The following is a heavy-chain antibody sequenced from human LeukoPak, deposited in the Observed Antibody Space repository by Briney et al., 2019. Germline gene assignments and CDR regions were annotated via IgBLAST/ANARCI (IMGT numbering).Heavy chain of an antibody. CDR2: IYYSGST. V-gene: IGHV4-39*07. CDR1: GGSISSSSYY. J-gene: IGHJ3*02. D-gene: IGHD3-22*01. Sequence: TSETLSLTCTVSGGSISSSSYYWGWIRRPPGKGLEWIGSIYYSGSTYYHPSLKSRVTISVDTSKNQFSLKLSSVTAADTAVYYCARDPQHYYDSSGYSGSLNYDDAFDIWGQGTMVTVSS. CDR3: ARDPQHYYDSSGYSGSLNYDDAFDI.